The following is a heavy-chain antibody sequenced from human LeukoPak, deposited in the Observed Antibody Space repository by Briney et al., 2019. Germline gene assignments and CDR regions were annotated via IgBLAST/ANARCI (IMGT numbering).Heavy chain of an antibody. CDR2: MNPNGGNT. CDR3: ARGDSGSYEDAFDI. CDR1: GYTFTNYD. Sequence: VASVKVSCKASGYTFTNYDLNWVRQATGQGLEWMGWMNPNGGNTGYAQKFQGRVTITRNTSISTAYMELSSLRSEDTAVYYCARGDSGSYEDAFDIWGQGTMVAVSS. J-gene: IGHJ3*02. V-gene: IGHV1-8*01. D-gene: IGHD1-26*01.